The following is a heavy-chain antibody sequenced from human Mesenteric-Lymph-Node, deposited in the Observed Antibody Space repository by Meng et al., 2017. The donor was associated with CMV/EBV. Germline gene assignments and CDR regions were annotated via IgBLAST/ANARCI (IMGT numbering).Heavy chain of an antibody. J-gene: IGHJ4*02. D-gene: IGHD3-9*01. CDR2: INHSGST. V-gene: IGHV4-34*01. Sequence: QVQLTTVGDGLVKPSETLSVTCAVYGGSFSGYYWNWIRQSPEKGLEWIGEINHSGSTTYNPSFTSRIIISVDTSTNQISLNMSSVTAADTAVYYCARGSSYDILTGYFDYWGQGALVTVSS. CDR1: GGSFSGYY. CDR3: ARGSSYDILTGYFDY.